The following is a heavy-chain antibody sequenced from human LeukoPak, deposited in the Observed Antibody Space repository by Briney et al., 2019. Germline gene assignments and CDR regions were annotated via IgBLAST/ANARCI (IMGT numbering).Heavy chain of an antibody. CDR2: IKSKTDGGTT. CDR3: TTPAGSSNDY. CDR1: GYSISSGYY. J-gene: IGHJ4*02. V-gene: IGHV3-15*01. Sequence: ETLSLTCTVSGYSISSGYYWGWIRQPPGKGLEWVGRIKSKTDGGTTDYAAPVKGRFTISRDDSKNTLYLQMNSLKTEDTAVYYCTTPAGSSNDYWGQGTLVTVSS. D-gene: IGHD3-10*01.